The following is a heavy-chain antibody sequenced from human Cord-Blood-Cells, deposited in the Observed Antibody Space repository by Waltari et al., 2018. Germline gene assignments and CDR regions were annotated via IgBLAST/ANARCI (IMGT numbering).Heavy chain of an antibody. J-gene: IGHJ4*02. CDR1: GGSFSGYY. CDR3: ARGRYSSSWYRGKYGY. D-gene: IGHD6-13*01. Sequence: QVQLQQWGAGLLKPSETLSLTCAVSGGSFSGYYWSWIRQPPGKGLEWIGEINHSGSTNNNPSLKSRVTISVDTSKNQFSLKLSFVTAADTAVYYCARGRYSSSWYRGKYGYWGQGTLVTVSS. V-gene: IGHV4-34*01. CDR2: INHSGST.